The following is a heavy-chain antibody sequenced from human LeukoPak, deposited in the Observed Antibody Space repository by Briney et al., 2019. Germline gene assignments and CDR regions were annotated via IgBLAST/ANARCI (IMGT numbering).Heavy chain of an antibody. D-gene: IGHD2-15*01. J-gene: IGHJ4*02. CDR2: INHSGST. CDR1: GGSFSGYY. V-gene: IGHV4-34*01. CDR3: VGRLIGSEGDY. Sequence: SETLSLTCAVYGGSFSGYYWSWIRQPPGKGLEWIGEINHSGSTNYNPSLKSRVTISVDTSKNQFSLKLSSVTAADTAVYYCVGRLIGSEGDYWGQGTLVTVSS.